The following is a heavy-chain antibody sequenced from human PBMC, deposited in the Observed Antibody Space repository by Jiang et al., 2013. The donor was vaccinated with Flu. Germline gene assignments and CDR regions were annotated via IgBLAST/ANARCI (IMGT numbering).Heavy chain of an antibody. D-gene: IGHD3-22*01. J-gene: IGHJ4*02. CDR3: ARSLTYYYDSSGYFDY. CDR2: IDPSDSYT. V-gene: IGHV5-10-1*01. Sequence: RIDPSDSYTNYSPSFQGHVTISADKSISTAYLQWSSLKASDTAMYYCARSLTYYYDSSGYFDYWGQGTLVTVSS.